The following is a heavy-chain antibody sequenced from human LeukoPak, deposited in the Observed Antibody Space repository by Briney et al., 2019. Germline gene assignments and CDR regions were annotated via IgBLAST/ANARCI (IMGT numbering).Heavy chain of an antibody. CDR3: AGVVAYYCYYGMDV. CDR1: GFTVSSNY. D-gene: IGHD2-15*01. Sequence: GGSLRLSCAASGFTVSSNYMSWVRQAPGKGLEWVSVIYSGGSTYYADSVKGRFTISRHNSKNTLYLQMNSLRAEDTAVYYCAGVVAYYCYYGMDVWGQGTTVTVSS. CDR2: IYSGGST. J-gene: IGHJ6*02. V-gene: IGHV3-53*04.